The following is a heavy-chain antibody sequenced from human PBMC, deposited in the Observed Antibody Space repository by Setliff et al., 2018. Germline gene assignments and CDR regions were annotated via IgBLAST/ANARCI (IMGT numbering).Heavy chain of an antibody. CDR1: GYTFSNYG. Sequence: ASVKVSCKASGYTFSNYGITWVRQAPGQGLEWMGWISVYSGNTYYAQKFQGRVTMTTDTSTSTAYMELRSLRSDDTAVYYCSRLVRYCTTTTCQSVPGAEVWGQGTLVTVSS. J-gene: IGHJ4*02. CDR2: ISVYSGNT. D-gene: IGHD2-8*01. V-gene: IGHV1-18*01. CDR3: SRLVRYCTTTTCQSVPGAEV.